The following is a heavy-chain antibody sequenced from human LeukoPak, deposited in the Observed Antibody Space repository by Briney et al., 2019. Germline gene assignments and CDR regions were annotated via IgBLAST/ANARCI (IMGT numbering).Heavy chain of an antibody. V-gene: IGHV1-18*01. CDR1: GYTFTSYG. CDR3: ARDALWFGAVRHFDY. Sequence: ASVKVSCKASGYTFTSYGISWVRQAPGQGLEWMGWISAYNGNTNYAQKLQGRVTMTTDTSTSTAYMELRSLRSDDPAVYYCARDALWFGAVRHFDYWGQGTLVTVSS. D-gene: IGHD3-10*01. CDR2: ISAYNGNT. J-gene: IGHJ4*02.